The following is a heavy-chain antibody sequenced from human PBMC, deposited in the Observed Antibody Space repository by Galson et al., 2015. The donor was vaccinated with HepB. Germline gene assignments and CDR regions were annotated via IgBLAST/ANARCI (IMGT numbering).Heavy chain of an antibody. CDR1: GYTFISYH. Sequence: SVKVSCKASGYTFISYHMHWVRQAPGQGFEWVGIINPSAGSTTYAQKFQGRITMTRDTSTSTVYMELNSLTSEDTAMYYCARGGDNYYGSGSFWGQGTMVTVSS. V-gene: IGHV1-46*03. CDR3: ARGGDNYYGSGSF. D-gene: IGHD3-10*01. CDR2: INPSAGST. J-gene: IGHJ3*01.